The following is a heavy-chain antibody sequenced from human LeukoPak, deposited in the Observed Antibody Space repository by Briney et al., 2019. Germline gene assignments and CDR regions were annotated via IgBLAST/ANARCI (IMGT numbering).Heavy chain of an antibody. V-gene: IGHV3-20*01. J-gene: IGHJ6*04. CDR3: ARNPLGTVCSSTSCHPETNYGMEV. D-gene: IGHD2-2*01. CDR2: INWYGGST. CDR1: GFPFDVYG. Sequence: PGGSLRLPCAASGFPFDVYGMRWVRQAPGKALEGVCGINWYGGSTGYADCVKALFTISRENAKISLYVQMHTLRSEHTPLYPCARNPLGTVCSSTSCHPETNYGMEVWGKETALTVPS.